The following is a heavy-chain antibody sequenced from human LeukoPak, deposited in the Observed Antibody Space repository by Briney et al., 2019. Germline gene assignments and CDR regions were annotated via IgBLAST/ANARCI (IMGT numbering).Heavy chain of an antibody. J-gene: IGHJ4*02. V-gene: IGHV3-21*01. CDR2: ISESSSHI. D-gene: IGHD2-2*01. CDR3: ARGVVPAAFDY. CDR1: GFIFSGYS. Sequence: PGGSLRLSCAASGFIFSGYSMNWVRQAPGKGLEWVSSISESSSHISYADSVKGRFTISRDNAKNSLYVQLNSLRADDTAVYYCARGVVPAAFDYWAREPWSPSPQ.